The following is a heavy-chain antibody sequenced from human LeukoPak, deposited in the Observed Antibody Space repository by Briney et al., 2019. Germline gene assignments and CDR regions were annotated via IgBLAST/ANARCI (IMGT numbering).Heavy chain of an antibody. J-gene: IGHJ5*02. D-gene: IGHD3-9*01. CDR3: ARAVDDDLAGYYWGDWFDP. Sequence: ASMKVSCKASGYTFTSYGISWVRQAPGQGLEWMGWISAYNGNTNYAQKLQGRVTMTTDTSTSTAYMELSSLRSEDTAVYYCARAVDDDLAGYYWGDWFDPWGQGTLVTVSS. CDR1: GYTFTSYG. V-gene: IGHV1-18*01. CDR2: ISAYNGNT.